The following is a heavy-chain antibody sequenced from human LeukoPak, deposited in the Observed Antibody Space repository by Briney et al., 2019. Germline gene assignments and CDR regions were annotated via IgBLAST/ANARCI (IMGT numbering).Heavy chain of an antibody. V-gene: IGHV3-21*01. CDR1: GFTFSSYS. CDR3: ARGRGSGVFDY. J-gene: IGHJ4*02. CDR2: ISSSSSYI. D-gene: IGHD3-10*01. Sequence: PGGSLRLSCAASGFTFSSYSMSWVRQAPGKGLEWVSSISSSSSYIYYADSVKGRFTISRDNAKNSLYLQMNSLRAEDTAVYYCARGRGSGVFDYWGQGTLVTVSS.